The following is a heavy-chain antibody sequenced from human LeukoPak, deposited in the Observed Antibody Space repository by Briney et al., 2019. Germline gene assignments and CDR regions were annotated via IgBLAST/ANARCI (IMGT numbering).Heavy chain of an antibody. Sequence: ASVKVSCKTSGYTFITYYIHWLRQAPGQGLEWMGRINSNTGDTNYAQNFQDRVTMARDTSISTAYMELSRLMSDDTAVYYCAREGGHGYNFPDFDYWGQGTLVTVSS. D-gene: IGHD5-24*01. CDR2: INSNTGDT. CDR1: GYTFITYY. V-gene: IGHV1-2*06. J-gene: IGHJ4*02. CDR3: AREGGHGYNFPDFDY.